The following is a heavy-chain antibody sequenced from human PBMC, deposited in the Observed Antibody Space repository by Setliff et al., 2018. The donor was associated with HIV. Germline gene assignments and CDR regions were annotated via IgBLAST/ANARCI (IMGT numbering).Heavy chain of an antibody. D-gene: IGHD5-18*01. CDR3: ARHAIVDTAGRGFDY. Sequence: SLTCTVSGGSIRSSSFYWGWIRQPPGKGLEWIASIYYSGSTYYNSSLKSRVTISVDTSKNQFSLKLSSVTATDTAVYYCARHAIVDTAGRGFDYWGQGTLVTVSS. CDR1: GGSIRSSSFY. V-gene: IGHV4-39*01. J-gene: IGHJ4*02. CDR2: IYYSGST.